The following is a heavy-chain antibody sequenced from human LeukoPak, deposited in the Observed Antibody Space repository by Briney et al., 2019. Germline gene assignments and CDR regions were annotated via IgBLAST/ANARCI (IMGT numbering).Heavy chain of an antibody. V-gene: IGHV3-7*05. D-gene: IGHD5-24*01. CDR1: GLTFSSYW. CDR3: AKVIREVDMSHDY. J-gene: IGHJ4*02. CDR2: IKEDGSEK. Sequence: GGSLRLSCAASGLTFSSYWMSWVRQAPGKGLEWVANIKEDGSEKYYVDSVKGRFTISRDNSKNTLYLQMNSLRVEDTAVYYCAKVIREVDMSHDYWGQGALVTVSS.